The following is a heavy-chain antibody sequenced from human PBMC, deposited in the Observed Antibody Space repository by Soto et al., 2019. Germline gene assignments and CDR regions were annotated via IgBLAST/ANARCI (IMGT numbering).Heavy chain of an antibody. Sequence: ASVKVSCKASGYTFTSYGISWVRQAPGQGLEWMGWISAYNGNTNYAQKLQGRVTMTTDTSTSTAYMELRSLRSDDTALYYCARPKAVAGIYYYYYMDVWGKGTTVTVSS. CDR2: ISAYNGNT. CDR1: GYTFTSYG. D-gene: IGHD6-19*01. CDR3: ARPKAVAGIYYYYYMDV. V-gene: IGHV1-18*01. J-gene: IGHJ6*03.